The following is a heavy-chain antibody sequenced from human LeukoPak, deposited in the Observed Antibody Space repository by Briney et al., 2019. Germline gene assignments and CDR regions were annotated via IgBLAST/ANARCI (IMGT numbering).Heavy chain of an antibody. Sequence: ASVKVSCXASGYTFTSYDINWVRQAIGQGLEWMGWMNPNSGNTGYAQKFQGRVTITRNTSISTAYMELSSLRSEDTAVYYCARWQYQLLFYGYMDVWGKGTTVTVSS. CDR1: GYTFTSYD. V-gene: IGHV1-8*03. D-gene: IGHD2-2*01. J-gene: IGHJ6*03. CDR2: MNPNSGNT. CDR3: ARWQYQLLFYGYMDV.